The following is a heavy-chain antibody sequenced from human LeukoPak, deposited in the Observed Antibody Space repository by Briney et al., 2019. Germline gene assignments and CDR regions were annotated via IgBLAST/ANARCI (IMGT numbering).Heavy chain of an antibody. Sequence: QSGGSLRLSCAASGFTFSAYAMSWVRQAPGKGLEWVSSISGSGGNTYYADSVKGRFTISRDNSRNTLYLQMITLGAEDTAVYYCAKDLGVGGCCSSTSCVGYTFDIWGQGTMVTVSS. D-gene: IGHD2-2*01. CDR2: ISGSGGNT. CDR1: GFTFSAYA. CDR3: AKDLGVGGCCSSTSCVGYTFDI. V-gene: IGHV3-23*01. J-gene: IGHJ3*02.